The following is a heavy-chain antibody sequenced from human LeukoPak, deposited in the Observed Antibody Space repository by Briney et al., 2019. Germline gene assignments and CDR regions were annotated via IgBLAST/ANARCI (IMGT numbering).Heavy chain of an antibody. CDR3: ARDPAYSSSWSLDAFDI. CDR2: IYSGGST. D-gene: IGHD6-13*01. J-gene: IGHJ3*02. CDR1: GFTVSSNY. Sequence: GGSLRLSCAASGFTVSSNYMSWVRQAPGKGLEWVSVIYSGGSTYYADSVKGRFTISRDNSKNTLYLQMNSLRAEDTAVYYCARDPAYSSSWSLDAFDIWGQGTMVTVSS. V-gene: IGHV3-66*01.